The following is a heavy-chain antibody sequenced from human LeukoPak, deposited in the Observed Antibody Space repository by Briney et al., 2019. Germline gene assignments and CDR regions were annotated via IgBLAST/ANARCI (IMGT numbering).Heavy chain of an antibody. CDR1: GYTFTSYG. CDR3: ARYGSGRTYYYYYGMDV. CDR2: ISAYNGNT. J-gene: IGHJ6*02. V-gene: IGHV1-18*01. D-gene: IGHD3-10*01. Sequence: ASVKVSCKASGYTFTSYGISWVRQAPGQGLEWMGWISAYNGNTNYAQKLQGRVTMTTDTSTSTAYMELRSLRSDDTAVYYCARYGSGRTYYYYYGMDVWGQGTTVTVSS.